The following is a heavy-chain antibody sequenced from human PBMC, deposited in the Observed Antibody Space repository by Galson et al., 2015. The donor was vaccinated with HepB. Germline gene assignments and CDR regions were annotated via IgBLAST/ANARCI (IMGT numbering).Heavy chain of an antibody. V-gene: IGHV3-23*01. J-gene: IGHJ6*02. D-gene: IGHD2-21*02. Sequence: SLRLSCAASGFTFSSNGLRWVRQAPGKGLEWVSSITGSGGSTYYADSVKGRFTISRDNSKNMLYLQMNSLRAEDTAVYYCAKTSYGGDKGYFDMDVWGQGTTVTVSS. CDR2: ITGSGGST. CDR3: AKTSYGGDKGYFDMDV. CDR1: GFTFSSNG.